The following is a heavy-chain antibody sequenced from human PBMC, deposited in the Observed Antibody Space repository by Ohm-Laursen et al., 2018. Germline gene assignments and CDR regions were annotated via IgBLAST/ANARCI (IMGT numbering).Heavy chain of an antibody. CDR2: ISSSGSTI. J-gene: IGHJ4*02. Sequence: SLRLSCAASGFTFSSYEMNWVRQAPGKGLEWVSYISSSGSTIHYADSVKGRFTISRDNAKNSLYLQMNSLRAEDTAVYYCARPYCGGNCSDPIDSWGQGTLVTVSS. V-gene: IGHV3-48*03. CDR1: GFTFSSYE. CDR3: ARPYCGGNCSDPIDS. D-gene: IGHD2-21*02.